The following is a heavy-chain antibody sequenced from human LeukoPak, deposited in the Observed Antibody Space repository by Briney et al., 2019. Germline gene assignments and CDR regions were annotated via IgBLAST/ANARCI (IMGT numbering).Heavy chain of an antibody. Sequence: PSQTLSLTCTVSGGSISSGGNYWNWIRQHPGKGLEWMGYMHYSGTTYYNPSLKSRAIISVDTSKNQFSLKLNSVTAADTGVYYCARYYHDSSGYSNWFDPWGQGSLVTVSS. CDR3: ARYYHDSSGYSNWFDP. CDR1: GGSISSGGNY. CDR2: MHYSGTT. D-gene: IGHD3-22*01. J-gene: IGHJ5*02. V-gene: IGHV4-31*03.